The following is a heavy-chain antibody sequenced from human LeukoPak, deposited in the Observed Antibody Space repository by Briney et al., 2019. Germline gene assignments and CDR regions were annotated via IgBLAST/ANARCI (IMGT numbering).Heavy chain of an antibody. CDR3: AKGGAEHTAFDI. D-gene: IGHD1/OR15-1a*01. V-gene: IGHV3-21*04. Sequence: GGSLRLSCAASGFTFSSYSMNWVRQAPGKGLEWVSSISSSSSYIYYADSVKGRFTISRDNAKNSLYLQMNSLRAEDTAVYYCAKGGAEHTAFDIWGQGTMVTVSS. CDR2: ISSSSSYI. CDR1: GFTFSSYS. J-gene: IGHJ3*02.